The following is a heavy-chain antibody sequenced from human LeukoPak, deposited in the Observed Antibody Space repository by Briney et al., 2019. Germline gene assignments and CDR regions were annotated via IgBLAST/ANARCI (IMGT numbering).Heavy chain of an antibody. D-gene: IGHD4/OR15-4a*01. J-gene: IGHJ4*02. V-gene: IGHV3-11*04. CDR3: ATSNEVHGCLQAF. Sequence: GESLKISCAASGFSFSDYYMSWIRQAPGKGLERVSYISNGGTTIYYADSVKGRVTVSRDNAKNSLYLQMNSLRAEDSALYYCATSNEVHGCLQAFWGQGTLGTLSS. CDR2: ISNGGTTI. CDR1: GFSFSDYY.